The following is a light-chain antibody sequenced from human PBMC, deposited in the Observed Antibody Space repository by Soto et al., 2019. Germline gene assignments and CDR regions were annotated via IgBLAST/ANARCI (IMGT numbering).Light chain of an antibody. V-gene: IGKV1-5*01. J-gene: IGKJ1*01. CDR2: DAS. CDR1: QSISSW. Sequence: DIQMTQSPSALSASVGDRATITCRASQSISSWLAWYQQKPGKAPKLLIYDASTLQSGVPSRYSGSGSGTEFTLTISNLQPDDFATYYCQQYDSHSPWTFCQGTKVEIK. CDR3: QQYDSHSPWT.